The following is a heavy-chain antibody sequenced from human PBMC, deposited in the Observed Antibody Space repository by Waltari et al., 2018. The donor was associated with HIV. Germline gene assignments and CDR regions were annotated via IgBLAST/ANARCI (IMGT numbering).Heavy chain of an antibody. Sequence: QVQLVQSGAEMKMPESSVKVSCKASGGGFSSYTISWVRQAPGQGLEWMGGIITKFGALNQAQKFQGRVMTSADESTGTVSLGLSSRRSDDTAVYHCARGCCSGRTCYSKSFDLWGQGTKFTVSS. CDR2: IITKFGAL. CDR1: GGGFSSYT. D-gene: IGHD2-15*01. J-gene: IGHJ3*01. CDR3: ARGCCSGRTCYSKSFDL. V-gene: IGHV1-69*01.